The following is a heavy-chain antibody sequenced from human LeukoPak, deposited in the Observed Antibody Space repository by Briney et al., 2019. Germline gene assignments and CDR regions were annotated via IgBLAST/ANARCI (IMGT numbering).Heavy chain of an antibody. CDR2: INHSGST. D-gene: IGHD3-22*01. J-gene: IGHJ6*03. V-gene: IGHV4-34*08. Sequence: SETLSLTCAVSGGTFSGYYWNWIRQPPGKGLEWMGEINHSGSTNYYPSLKSRGTISIKNYTNQISLKLRNVTAADTTVYYYACQFMIVYYYNYCYMDVWGKGTTVTISS. CDR1: GGTFSGYY. CDR3: ACQFMIVYYYNYCYMDV.